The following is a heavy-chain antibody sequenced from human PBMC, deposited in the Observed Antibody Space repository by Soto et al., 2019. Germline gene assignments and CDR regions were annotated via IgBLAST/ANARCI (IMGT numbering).Heavy chain of an antibody. J-gene: IGHJ4*02. CDR1: GFSFRCDY. D-gene: IGHD1-1*01. V-gene: IGHV4-34*01. Sequence: PSEHLSLTCSVYGFSFRCDYVSCIRPPPGKGLEWIGEINHSGSTNYNPSLKSRVTISVDTSKNQFSLKLSSVTATDTAVYYCTERRGTIPFDYWGQGTLVTVS. CDR2: INHSGST. CDR3: TERRGTIPFDY.